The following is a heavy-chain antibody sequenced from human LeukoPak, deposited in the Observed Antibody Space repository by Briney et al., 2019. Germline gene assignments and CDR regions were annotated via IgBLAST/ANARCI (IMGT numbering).Heavy chain of an antibody. V-gene: IGHV4-34*01. CDR2: INHSGST. CDR3: ARDLRSYDSSGYYYY. Sequence: PSETLSLTCAVYGGSFSGYYWSWIRQPPKKGLEWIGDINHSGSTNYNASLQSRVTMSVDTSKNQFSLKLSSVTAADTAVYYCARDLRSYDSSGYYYYWGQGTLVTVSS. J-gene: IGHJ4*02. D-gene: IGHD3-22*01. CDR1: GGSFSGYY.